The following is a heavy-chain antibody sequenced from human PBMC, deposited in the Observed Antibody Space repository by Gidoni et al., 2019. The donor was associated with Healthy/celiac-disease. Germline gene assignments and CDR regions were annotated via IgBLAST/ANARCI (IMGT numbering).Heavy chain of an antibody. J-gene: IGHJ3*02. Sequence: EVKKPGSSVKVSCKASGGTFSSYAISWVRQAPGQGLEWMGGIIPIFGTANYAQKFQGRVTITADESTSTAYMELSSLRSEDTAVYYCARARSKLERPSRDAFDIWGQGTMVTVSS. D-gene: IGHD1-1*01. CDR3: ARARSKLERPSRDAFDI. V-gene: IGHV1-69*01. CDR1: GGTFSSYA. CDR2: IIPIFGTA.